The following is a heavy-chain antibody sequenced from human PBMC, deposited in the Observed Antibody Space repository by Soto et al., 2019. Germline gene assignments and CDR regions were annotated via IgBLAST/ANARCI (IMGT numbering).Heavy chain of an antibody. D-gene: IGHD5-12*01. CDR2: IRSKANSYAT. J-gene: IGHJ6*02. CDR3: TTVVATILGYYYYGMDV. Sequence: GGSLRLSCAASGITFSGSAMHWVRQASGKGLEWVGRIRSKANSYATAYAASVKGRFTISRDDSKNTAYLQMNSLKTEDTAVYYCTTVVATILGYYYYGMDVWGQGTTVTVSS. CDR1: GITFSGSA. V-gene: IGHV3-73*01.